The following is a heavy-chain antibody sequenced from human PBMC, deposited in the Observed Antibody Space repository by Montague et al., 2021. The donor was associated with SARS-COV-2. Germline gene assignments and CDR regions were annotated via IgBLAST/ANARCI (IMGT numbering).Heavy chain of an antibody. J-gene: IGHJ6*02. V-gene: IGHV3-30-3*01. CDR3: ARDKGLKRITGTHGFGYYYGMDV. Sequence: SLRLSCAASGFTFSSYAMHWVRQAPGKGLEWVAVISYDGSNKCYADSVKGRFTISRDNSKNTLYLQMNSLRAEDTAVYYCARDKGLKRITGTHGFGYYYGMDVWGQGTTVTVSS. D-gene: IGHD1-7*01. CDR1: GFTFSSYA. CDR2: ISYDGSNK.